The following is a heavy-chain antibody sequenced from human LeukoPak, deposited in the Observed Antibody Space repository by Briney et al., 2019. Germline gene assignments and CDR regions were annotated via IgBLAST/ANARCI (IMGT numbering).Heavy chain of an antibody. Sequence: PSGTLSLTCAVSGDSISSHKWWSWVRQSPGKGLECIGEIYHAGSTNYNPSLKSRVTIEVDKSKNQFSLKMSSVTAADTAVFYCARNNYYNMSAYDYWGQGILVTVSS. V-gene: IGHV4-4*02. D-gene: IGHD3-22*01. J-gene: IGHJ4*02. CDR1: GDSISSHKW. CDR3: ARNNYYNMSAYDY. CDR2: IYHAGST.